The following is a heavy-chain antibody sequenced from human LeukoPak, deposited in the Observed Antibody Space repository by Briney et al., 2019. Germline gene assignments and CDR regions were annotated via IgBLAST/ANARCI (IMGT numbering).Heavy chain of an antibody. CDR2: ISSSSSYI. CDR3: AREGPRGNSQFDY. D-gene: IGHD4-23*01. V-gene: IGHV3-21*01. J-gene: IGHJ4*02. Sequence: GGSLRLSCAASGFTVSSYSMNWVRQAPGKGLEWVSSISSSSSYIYYADSVKGRLTISRDNSKDTLFLQMNSLRAEDTAVYYCAREGPRGNSQFDYWGQGTLVTVSS. CDR1: GFTVSSYS.